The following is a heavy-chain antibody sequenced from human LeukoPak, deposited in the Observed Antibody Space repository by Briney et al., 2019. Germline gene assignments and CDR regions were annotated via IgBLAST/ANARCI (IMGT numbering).Heavy chain of an antibody. V-gene: IGHV3-64D*06. J-gene: IGHJ5*02. CDR3: VKVGTTMVRA. CDR1: GFTFSSYA. Sequence: GGSLRLSCSASGFTFSSYAMHWVRQAPGKGLEYVSAISSNGGSTYYADSVKGRFTISRDNSKNTLYLQVSSLRAEDTAVYYCVKVGTTMVRAWGQGTLVTVSS. D-gene: IGHD3-10*01. CDR2: ISSNGGST.